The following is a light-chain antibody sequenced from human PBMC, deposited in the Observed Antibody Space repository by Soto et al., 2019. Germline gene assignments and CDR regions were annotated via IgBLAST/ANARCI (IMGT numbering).Light chain of an antibody. Sequence: EIVMTQSPATLSVSPGERATLSCRASQSVSSSLAWYQQKPGQAPRLLIYGASTRATGIPARFGGSGSGTELTLTITSLQSEDFAVYYCQQYNNWPPFTFGPGTKVDIK. V-gene: IGKV3-15*01. CDR1: QSVSSS. CDR2: GAS. J-gene: IGKJ3*01. CDR3: QQYNNWPPFT.